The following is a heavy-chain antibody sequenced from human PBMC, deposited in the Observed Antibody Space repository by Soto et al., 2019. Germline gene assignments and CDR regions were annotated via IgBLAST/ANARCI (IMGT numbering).Heavy chain of an antibody. CDR2: ISGSGDTT. D-gene: IGHD1-26*01. CDR3: AKGSYRPHDY. Sequence: GGSLRLSCAASGFTVSSTYAMSWVRQAPGKGLEWVSAISGSGDTTYYANSVKGRFTISRDNSKNTLYLQMNSLRAEDTAVYYCAKGSYRPHDYWGQGTLVTVSS. J-gene: IGHJ4*02. V-gene: IGHV3-23*01. CDR1: GFTVSSTYA.